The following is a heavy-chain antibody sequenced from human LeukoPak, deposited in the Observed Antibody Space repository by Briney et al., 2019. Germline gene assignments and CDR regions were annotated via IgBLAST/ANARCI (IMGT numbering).Heavy chain of an antibody. Sequence: GASMKVSCKASGYSFVLYGISWVRQAPGQGPEWMGWISTYNGNTEYAQKFQGRVTMTTDTSTSTAYMELRSLRSDDTAVYYCARDEDYGISVNVDYWGQGTLVTVSS. D-gene: IGHD4-17*01. J-gene: IGHJ4*02. CDR3: ARDEDYGISVNVDY. CDR2: ISTYNGNT. CDR1: GYSFVLYG. V-gene: IGHV1-18*01.